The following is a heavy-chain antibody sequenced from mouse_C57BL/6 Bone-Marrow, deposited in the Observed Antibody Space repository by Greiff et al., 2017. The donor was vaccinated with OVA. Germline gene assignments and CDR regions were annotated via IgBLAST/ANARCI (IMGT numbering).Heavy chain of an antibody. CDR1: GYTFTSYW. J-gene: IGHJ3*01. D-gene: IGHD1-1*01. CDR3: ARGGLRLFAY. Sequence: VQLQQPGAELVKPGASVQMSCKASGYTFTSYWITWVKQRPGQGLEWIGDIYPGSGSTTYNEKFKSKATLTVDTSSSTASMQLSSLPSEDSAVYYCARGGLRLFAYWGQGTLVTVSA. CDR2: IYPGSGST. V-gene: IGHV1-55*01.